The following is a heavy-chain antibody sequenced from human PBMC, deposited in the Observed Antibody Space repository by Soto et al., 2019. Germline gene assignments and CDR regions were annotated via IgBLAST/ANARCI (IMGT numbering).Heavy chain of an antibody. CDR2: IGTLGDT. CDR1: GFAFSSYD. V-gene: IGHV3-13*04. CDR3: ARDGTYGSARGPDWYFDL. J-gene: IGHJ2*01. D-gene: IGHD3-10*01. Sequence: EVQLVESGGGLVQPGGSLRLSCAASGFAFSSYDMHWVRQAAGKGLEWVSAIGTLGDTYYPGSVKGRFTISRENAKNSLYLQMNSLRAGDTAVYYCARDGTYGSARGPDWYFDLWGRGTLVTVSS.